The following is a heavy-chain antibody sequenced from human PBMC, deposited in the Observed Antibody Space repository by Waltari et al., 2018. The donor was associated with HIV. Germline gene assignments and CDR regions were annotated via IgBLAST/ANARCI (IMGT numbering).Heavy chain of an antibody. V-gene: IGHV3-23*01. J-gene: IGHJ5*02. CDR2: ISGSGGST. CDR3: AKDLVVVVAATRNWFDP. Sequence: EVQLLESGGGLVQPGGSLRLSCAASGFTFSSYAMSWVRQAPGKGLEWVSAISGSGGSTYYADSVKGRFTISRDNSKNTLYLQMNSLRAEDTAVYYCAKDLVVVVAATRNWFDPWGQGTLVTVSS. D-gene: IGHD2-15*01. CDR1: GFTFSSYA.